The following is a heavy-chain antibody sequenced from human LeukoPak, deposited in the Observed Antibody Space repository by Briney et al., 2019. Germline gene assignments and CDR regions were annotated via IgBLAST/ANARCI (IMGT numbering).Heavy chain of an antibody. D-gene: IGHD6-13*01. CDR1: GYIFTSYD. V-gene: IGHV1-8*03. CDR3: ARRRSIAAAGKSWLVK. J-gene: IGHJ4*02. CDR2: MDPNSGNT. Sequence: ASVKVSCKASGYIFTSYDINWVRQATGQGLEWMGWMDPNSGNTGYAQKFQGRVTITRNTSISTAYMELSSLRSEDTAVSYCARRRSIAAAGKSWLVKWGQGTLVTVSS.